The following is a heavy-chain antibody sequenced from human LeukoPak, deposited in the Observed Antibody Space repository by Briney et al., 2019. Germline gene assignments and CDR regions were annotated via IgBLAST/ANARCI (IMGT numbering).Heavy chain of an antibody. D-gene: IGHD3-10*01. J-gene: IGHJ1*01. V-gene: IGHV3-21*01. Sequence: GGSLRLSCAASGFTFSSYSMNWVRQALGKGLEWVSSISSSSSYIYYADSVKGRFTISRDNAKNSLYLQMNSLRAEDTAVYYCARVLRFGELLFSGYFQHWGQGTLVTVSS. CDR3: ARVLRFGELLFSGYFQH. CDR2: ISSSSSYI. CDR1: GFTFSSYS.